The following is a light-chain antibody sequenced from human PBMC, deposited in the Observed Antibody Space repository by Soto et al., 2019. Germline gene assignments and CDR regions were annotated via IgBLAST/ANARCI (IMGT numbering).Light chain of an antibody. Sequence: QSVLTQPPSASGTPGQRVSISCSGRRTNIGNNYVSWYQQFPGSAPKLLIHSDNQRPSGVPDRFSASKSGTSASLAISGLRSEGEADYYCAAWDDILSGVFGGGTKVTVL. CDR1: RTNIGNNY. CDR3: AAWDDILSGV. CDR2: SDN. V-gene: IGLV1-47*01. J-gene: IGLJ3*02.